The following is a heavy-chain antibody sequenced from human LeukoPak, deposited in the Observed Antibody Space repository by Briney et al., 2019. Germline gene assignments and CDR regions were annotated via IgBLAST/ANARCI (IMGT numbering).Heavy chain of an antibody. V-gene: IGHV4-59*01. CDR1: GGSISSYY. D-gene: IGHD6-13*01. Sequence: SETLSLTCSVSGGSISSYYWSWIRQPPGKGLEWIGYIYYSGSTNYNPSLKSRVTISVDTSKNQFSLKLSSVTAADTAVYYCAREVAAARFDYWGQGTLVTVSS. J-gene: IGHJ4*02. CDR3: AREVAAARFDY. CDR2: IYYSGST.